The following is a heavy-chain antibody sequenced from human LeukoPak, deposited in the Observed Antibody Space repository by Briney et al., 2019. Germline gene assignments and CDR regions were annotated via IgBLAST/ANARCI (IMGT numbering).Heavy chain of an antibody. V-gene: IGHV4-59*01. CDR2: IYYSGST. CDR3: ARYCDGVCNSSAFDL. Sequence: PSETLSLTCTVSGGSINNYYWSWIRQPPGKGLEWIGYIYYSGSTNYNPSLRGRVTMSVDTSKNQFSLKLTSVTAADTAVYYCARYCDGVCNSSAFDLWGQGTMVTVSS. D-gene: IGHD2-21*02. CDR1: GGSINNYY. J-gene: IGHJ3*01.